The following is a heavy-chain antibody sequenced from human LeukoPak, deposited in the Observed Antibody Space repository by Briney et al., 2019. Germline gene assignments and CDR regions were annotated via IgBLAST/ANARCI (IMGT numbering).Heavy chain of an antibody. V-gene: IGHV1-2*02. Sequence: ASVKVSCKASGYTFTSYDINWVRQAPGQGLEWMGWINPNSGGTNYAQKFQGRVTMTRDTSISTAYMELSRLRSDDTAVYYCARAKWLSWFDPWGQGTLVTVSS. D-gene: IGHD6-19*01. J-gene: IGHJ5*02. CDR2: INPNSGGT. CDR1: GYTFTSYD. CDR3: ARAKWLSWFDP.